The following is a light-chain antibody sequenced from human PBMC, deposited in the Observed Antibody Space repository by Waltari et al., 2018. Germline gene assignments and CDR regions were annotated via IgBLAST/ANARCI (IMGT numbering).Light chain of an antibody. CDR2: LNSDGSH. J-gene: IGLJ3*02. V-gene: IGLV4-69*01. CDR1: SGHSSYA. Sequence: QLVLTQSPSASASLGASVKLTCTLSSGHSSYAIAWHQQQPEKGPRYLMKLNSDGSHSKGDGIPDRFSGSSSGAERYRTISSLQSEDEADDHCQTGGTPNWVFGGGTKLTVL. CDR3: QTGGTPNWV.